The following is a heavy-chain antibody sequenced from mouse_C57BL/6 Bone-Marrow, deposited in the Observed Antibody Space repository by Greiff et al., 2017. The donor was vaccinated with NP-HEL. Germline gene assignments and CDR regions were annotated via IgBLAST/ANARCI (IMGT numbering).Heavy chain of an antibody. Sequence: QVQLQQSGAELVRPGTSVKVSCKASGYAFTNYLIEWVKQRPGQGLEWIGVINPGSGGTNYNEKFKGKATLTADKSSSTAYMQLSSLTSEDSAVYFCARGYSVWGTGTTVTVSS. CDR1: GYAFTNYL. V-gene: IGHV1-54*01. J-gene: IGHJ1*03. CDR2: INPGSGGT. D-gene: IGHD1-2*01. CDR3: ARGYSV.